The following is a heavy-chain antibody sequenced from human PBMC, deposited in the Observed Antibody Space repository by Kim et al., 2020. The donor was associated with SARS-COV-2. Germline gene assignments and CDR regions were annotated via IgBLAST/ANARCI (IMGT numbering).Heavy chain of an antibody. V-gene: IGHV4-61*01. J-gene: IGHJ5*02. CDR2: ILYSGGS. CDR3: ASGLQVYDLGGGWFDP. Sequence: SETLSLTCSVSGASVNRANYYWNWLRQRPGKGLEWIGYILYSGGSNYDPSLRGRITISMDTSKNQFSLRLKSVTAADTAVYYCASGLQVYDLGGGWFDPWGQGALVTVSS. CDR1: GASVNRANYY. D-gene: IGHD1-20*01.